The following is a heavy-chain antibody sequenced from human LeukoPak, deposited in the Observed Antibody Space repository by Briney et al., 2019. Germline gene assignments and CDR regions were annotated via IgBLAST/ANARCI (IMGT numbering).Heavy chain of an antibody. CDR2: ISGSGGST. V-gene: IGHV3-23*01. CDR3: AKTWVEYSSSYYFDY. D-gene: IGHD6-6*01. J-gene: IGHJ4*02. Sequence: GGSLRLSCAASGFTFSSYAMSWVRQAPGKGLEWVSAISGSGGSTYYADSVKGRFTISRDNSKNTPYLQMNSLRAEDTAVYYCAKTWVEYSSSYYFDYWGQGTLVTVSS. CDR1: GFTFSSYA.